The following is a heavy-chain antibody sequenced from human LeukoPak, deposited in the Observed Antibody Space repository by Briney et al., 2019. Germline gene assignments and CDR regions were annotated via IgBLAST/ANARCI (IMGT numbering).Heavy chain of an antibody. CDR2: IYSGGTT. D-gene: IGHD3-10*01. V-gene: IGHV3-53*01. CDR3: ARVGHYGSGSCFES. Sequence: GGSLRLSCVASGFTVNGNYMSWVRQAPGKGLEWVSVIYSGGTTYYADSVKGRFTIPRDNSMNTLYLQMNSLRAEDTAVYYCARVGHYGSGSCFESWGQGTLVTVSS. J-gene: IGHJ4*02. CDR1: GFTVNGNY.